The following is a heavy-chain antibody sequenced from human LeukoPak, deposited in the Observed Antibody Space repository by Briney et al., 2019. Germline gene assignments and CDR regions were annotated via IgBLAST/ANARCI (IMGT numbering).Heavy chain of an antibody. Sequence: PGGSLRLFCTVSGGTVSSNSMSWVRQAPGKGLEWVSFIYSDNTHYSDSVKGRFTISRDNSKNTLYLQMNSLRAEDTAVYYCARSAAPTYFDYWGQGTLVTVSS. J-gene: IGHJ4*02. CDR2: IYSDNT. V-gene: IGHV3-53*01. CDR1: GGTVSSNS. D-gene: IGHD6-13*01. CDR3: ARSAAPTYFDY.